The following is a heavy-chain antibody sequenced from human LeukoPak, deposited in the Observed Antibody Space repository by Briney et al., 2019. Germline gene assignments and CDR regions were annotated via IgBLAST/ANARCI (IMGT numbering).Heavy chain of an antibody. Sequence: PSQTLSLTCTVSGGSISSGGYYWSWIRQPPGKGLEWIGYIYHSGSTYYNPSLKSRVTIPVDRSKNQFSLKLSSVTAADTAVYYCARDLARSHFDYWGQGTLVTVSS. V-gene: IGHV4-30-2*01. J-gene: IGHJ4*02. CDR1: GGSISSGGYY. CDR3: ARDLARSHFDY. D-gene: IGHD3-16*01. CDR2: IYHSGST.